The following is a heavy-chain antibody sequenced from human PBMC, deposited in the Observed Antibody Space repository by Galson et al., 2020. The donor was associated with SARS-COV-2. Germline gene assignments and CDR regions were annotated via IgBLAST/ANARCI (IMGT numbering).Heavy chain of an antibody. V-gene: IGHV1-69*13. Sequence: GASVKVSCKASGGTFSSYAISWVRQAPGQGLEWMGGIIPIFGTANYAQKFQGRVTITADESTSTAYMELSSLRSEDTAVYYCANFGDVDSSSQDAFDIWGQGTMVTVSS. CDR2: IIPIFGTA. CDR3: ANFGDVDSSSQDAFDI. CDR1: GGTFSSYA. D-gene: IGHD6-13*01. J-gene: IGHJ3*02.